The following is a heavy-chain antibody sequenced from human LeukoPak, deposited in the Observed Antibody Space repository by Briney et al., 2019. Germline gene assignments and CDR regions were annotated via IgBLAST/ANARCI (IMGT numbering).Heavy chain of an antibody. D-gene: IGHD4-11*01. CDR3: ARGRVSSSTWYSTYYYYFYMDV. Sequence: SETLSLTCAVSGGSISSSNWWSWVRQPPGKGLEWIGEIYHSGSTNYNPSLKSRVTISVDTSKNLFSLRLRSVTAADTAVYFCARGRVSSSTWYSTYYYYFYMDVWGKGTTVTVSS. V-gene: IGHV4-4*02. CDR2: IYHSGST. CDR1: GGSISSSNW. J-gene: IGHJ6*03.